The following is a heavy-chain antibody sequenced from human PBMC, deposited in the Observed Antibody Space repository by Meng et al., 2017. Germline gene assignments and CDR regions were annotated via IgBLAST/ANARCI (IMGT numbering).Heavy chain of an antibody. CDR2: FDPEDGET. J-gene: IGHJ4*02. CDR1: GYTLTELS. D-gene: IGHD7-27*01. CDR3: ATDLALIGADY. V-gene: IGHV1-24*01. Sequence: QGQLGQSGAEVKKPGASVKVSCKGSGYTLTELSMHWVRQAPGKGLEWMGGFDPEDGETIYAQKFQGRVTMPEDTSTDTAYMELSSLRSEDTAVYYCATDLALIGADYWGQGTLVTVSS.